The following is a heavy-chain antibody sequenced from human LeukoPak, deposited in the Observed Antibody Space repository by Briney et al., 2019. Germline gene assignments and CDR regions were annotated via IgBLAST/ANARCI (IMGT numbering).Heavy chain of an antibody. J-gene: IGHJ4*02. CDR1: GFTFSSYA. Sequence: PGRSLRLSCAASGFTFSSYAMHWVRQAPGKGLEWVAVISYDGSNKYYADSVKGRFTISRDNSTNTLYLQMNSLRAEDTAVYYCAREDYDSSGNDYWGQGTLVTVSS. V-gene: IGHV3-30-3*01. CDR2: ISYDGSNK. D-gene: IGHD3-22*01. CDR3: AREDYDSSGNDY.